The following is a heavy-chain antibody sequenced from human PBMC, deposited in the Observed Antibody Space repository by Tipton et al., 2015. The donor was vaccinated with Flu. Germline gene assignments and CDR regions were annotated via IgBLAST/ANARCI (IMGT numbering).Heavy chain of an antibody. D-gene: IGHD2-15*01. CDR2: IYYSGST. J-gene: IGHJ4*02. CDR3: ARSHSGGPYYFDY. Sequence: LRLSCTVSGGSISSGGYYWSWIRQHPGKGLEWIGYIYYSGSTYYNPSLKSRVTISVDTSKNQFSLKLSSVTAADTAVYYCARSHSGGPYYFDYWGQGTLVTVSS. V-gene: IGHV4-31*02. CDR1: GGSISSGGYY.